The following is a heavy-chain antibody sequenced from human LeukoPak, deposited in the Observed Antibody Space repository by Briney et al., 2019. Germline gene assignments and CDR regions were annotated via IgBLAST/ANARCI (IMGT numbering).Heavy chain of an antibody. CDR3: ATDNSARAY. CDR1: GFTFANGW. J-gene: IGHJ4*02. CDR2: IKSKADGGTT. Sequence: GGSLRLSCEASGFTFANGWRSWVRQAPGKGLEWIGRIKSKADGGTTDYAAVIKDRFSISRDDSKNTLYLQMNSLKTEDTGIYYCATDNSARAYWGQGTLVTVSS. V-gene: IGHV3-15*01.